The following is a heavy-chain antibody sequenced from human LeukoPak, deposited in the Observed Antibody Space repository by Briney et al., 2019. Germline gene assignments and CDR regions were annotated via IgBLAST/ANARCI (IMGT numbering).Heavy chain of an antibody. CDR3: AKDRGRGMPTNFDY. CDR2: ISPSGDIK. CDR1: GFTFSRHG. V-gene: IGHV3-23*01. D-gene: IGHD5-24*01. Sequence: GGSLRLSCVASGFTFSRHGMNWVRQAPGKGLEWVSGISPSGDIKYYVDSVKGRFTVSRDNSKNTLYLQINSLRDEDTAVYYCAKDRGRGMPTNFDYWGQGTLVTVSS. J-gene: IGHJ4*02.